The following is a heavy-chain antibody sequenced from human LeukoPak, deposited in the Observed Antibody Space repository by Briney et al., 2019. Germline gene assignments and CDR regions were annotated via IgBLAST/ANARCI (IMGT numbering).Heavy chain of an antibody. V-gene: IGHV3-20*04. CDR1: GFTFDDYG. CDR2: INWNGGST. CDR3: ARDNPPSTVTTRGADYYYGMDV. Sequence: PGGSLRLSCAASGFTFDDYGMSWVRQAPGKGLEWVSGINWNGGSTGYADSVKGRFTISRDNAKNSLYLQMNSLRAEDTAVYYCARDNPPSTVTTRGADYYYGMDVWGQGTTVTVSS. D-gene: IGHD4-17*01. J-gene: IGHJ6*02.